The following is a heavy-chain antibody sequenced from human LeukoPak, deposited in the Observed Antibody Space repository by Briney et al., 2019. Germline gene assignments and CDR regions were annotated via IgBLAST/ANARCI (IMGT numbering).Heavy chain of an antibody. D-gene: IGHD1-26*01. J-gene: IGHJ1*01. CDR3: ARGVGRRKEYFQH. Sequence: SETLSLTCAVYGGSFSGYYWSWLRPPPGKGREWIGEINHSGSTNYNPSLKSRVTISVDTSKNQCSLKLSSVTAADTAVYYCARGVGRRKEYFQHWGQSTLVTVSS. CDR1: GGSFSGYY. V-gene: IGHV4-34*01. CDR2: INHSGST.